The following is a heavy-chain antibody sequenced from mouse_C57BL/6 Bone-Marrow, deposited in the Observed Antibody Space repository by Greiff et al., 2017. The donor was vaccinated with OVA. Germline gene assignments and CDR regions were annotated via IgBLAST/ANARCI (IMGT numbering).Heavy chain of an antibody. CDR2: IWSGGRT. D-gene: IGHD4-1*01. CDR3: ARPSNWDVDAMDY. J-gene: IGHJ4*01. CDR1: GFSLTSYG. V-gene: IGHV2-2*01. Sequence: VQLVESGPGLVQPSQSLSITCTVSGFSLTSYGVHWVRQSPGKGLEWLGVIWSGGRTDYNAAFISRLSISKDNSKSQVFFKRNSLQADDTAIYYCARPSNWDVDAMDYWGQGTSVTVSS.